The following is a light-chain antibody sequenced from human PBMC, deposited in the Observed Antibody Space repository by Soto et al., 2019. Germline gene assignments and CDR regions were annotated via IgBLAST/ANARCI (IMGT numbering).Light chain of an antibody. V-gene: IGKV3-15*01. CDR1: QSVSSSH. CDR2: GAS. CDR3: LQHNNWWT. Sequence: EIVVTQSPATLSVSPGERATLSCRASQSVSSSHLAWYQQKPGQAPRLLIYGASSRATGVPVRFSGSGSGTEFTPTINSLQSEDFAVYYCLQHNNWWTFGQGTKVDIK. J-gene: IGKJ1*01.